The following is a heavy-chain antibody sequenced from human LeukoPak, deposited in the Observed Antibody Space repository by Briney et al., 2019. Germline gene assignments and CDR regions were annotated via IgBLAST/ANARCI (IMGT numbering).Heavy chain of an antibody. CDR3: ARDVAGSGSL. J-gene: IGHJ4*02. D-gene: IGHD3-10*01. CDR2: INEHGSIT. CDR1: GFTFSSYW. V-gene: IGHV3-74*01. Sequence: PGGSLRLSCAVPGFTFSSYWMHWVRQVPGKGLVWVARINEHGSITDYADSVKDRFTVSRDNAWNTLYLQMNSLRAEDTAVYYCARDVAGSGSLWGQGTLITVSS.